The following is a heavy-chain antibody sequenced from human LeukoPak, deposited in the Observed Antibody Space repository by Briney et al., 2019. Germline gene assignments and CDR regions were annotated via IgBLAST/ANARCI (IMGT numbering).Heavy chain of an antibody. CDR2: IYTSGST. CDR1: GGSISSGSYY. J-gene: IGHJ4*02. V-gene: IGHV4-61*02. Sequence: PSETLSLACTVSGGSISSGSYYWSWIRQPAGKGLEWIGRIYTSGSTNYNPSLKSRVTISVDTSKKKFSLKLSSVTAADTAVYYCARDGECCTNGVCYRHLFDYWGQGTLVTVSS. CDR3: ARDGECCTNGVCYRHLFDY. D-gene: IGHD2-8*01.